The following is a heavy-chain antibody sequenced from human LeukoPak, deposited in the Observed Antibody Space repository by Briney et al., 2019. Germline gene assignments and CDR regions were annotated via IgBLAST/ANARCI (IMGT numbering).Heavy chain of an antibody. CDR1: GFTFSSYG. CDR3: ARDHLYYDISGPRFDY. V-gene: IGHV3-23*01. Sequence: GGTLRLSCAASGFTFSSYGMSWVRQAPGKGLEWVSGISGSGGSKYYADSVKGRFTILRDNAKNSLYLQMNSLRAEDTAVYYCARDHLYYDISGPRFDYWGQGTRVTVSS. D-gene: IGHD3-9*01. CDR2: ISGSGGSK. J-gene: IGHJ4*02.